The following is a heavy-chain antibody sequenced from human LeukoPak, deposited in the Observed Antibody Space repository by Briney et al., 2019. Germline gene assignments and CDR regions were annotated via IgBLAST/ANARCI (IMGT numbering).Heavy chain of an antibody. Sequence: GGSLRLSFAASGFTFSSYAMSWVRQAPGKGLEWVSAISGSGGSTYYADSVKGRFTISRDNSKNTLYLQMNSLRAEDTAVYYCAILRTIFGVVIYWGQGTLVTVSS. CDR3: AILRTIFGVVIY. CDR1: GFTFSSYA. V-gene: IGHV3-23*01. CDR2: ISGSGGST. D-gene: IGHD3-3*01. J-gene: IGHJ4*02.